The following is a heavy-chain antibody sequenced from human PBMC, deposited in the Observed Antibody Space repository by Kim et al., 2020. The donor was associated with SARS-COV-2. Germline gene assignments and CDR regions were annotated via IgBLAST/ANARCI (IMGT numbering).Heavy chain of an antibody. J-gene: IGHJ4*02. D-gene: IGHD2-2*01. CDR3: ARFRQSVVPAAMYFDY. V-gene: IGHV4-30-2*05. Sequence: SLKSRVTISVATSKNQSSLKLSSVTAADTAVYYCARFRQSVVPAAMYFDYWGQGTLVTVSS.